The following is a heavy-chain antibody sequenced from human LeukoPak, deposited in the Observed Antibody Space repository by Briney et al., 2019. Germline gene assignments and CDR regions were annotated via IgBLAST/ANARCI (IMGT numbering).Heavy chain of an antibody. CDR1: GFIFSRYS. CDR3: ARESSGWYFDY. D-gene: IGHD6-19*01. V-gene: IGHV3-21*01. Sequence: GGSLRLSCAASGFIFSRYSMNWVRQTPGRGLEWVASISSSSNYMYYTDSVKGRFTISRDDAKDSLYLQMSSLRADDTAVYYCARESSGWYFDYWGQGTLVTVSS. CDR2: ISSSSNYM. J-gene: IGHJ4*02.